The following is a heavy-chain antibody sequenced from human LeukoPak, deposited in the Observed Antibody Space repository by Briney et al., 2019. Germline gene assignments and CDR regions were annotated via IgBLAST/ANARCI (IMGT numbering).Heavy chain of an antibody. CDR3: ARDNPIAAAGSPI. V-gene: IGHV3-21*01. CDR2: ISSSSSYI. CDR1: GFTFSSYS. Sequence: GGSLRLSCAASGFTFSSYSMNWVRQAPGKGLEWVSSISSSSSYIYYASSVKGRFTISRDNAKNSLYLQMNSLRAEETAVYYCARDNPIAAAGSPIWGQGTMVTVSS. D-gene: IGHD6-13*01. J-gene: IGHJ3*02.